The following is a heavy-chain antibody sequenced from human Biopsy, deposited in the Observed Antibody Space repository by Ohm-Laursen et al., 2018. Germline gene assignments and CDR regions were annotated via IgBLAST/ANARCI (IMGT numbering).Heavy chain of an antibody. J-gene: IGHJ4*02. CDR3: AREGGGLLPIRLTDF. CDR1: GESFSDYY. D-gene: IGHD1-26*01. CDR2: INHRGRS. V-gene: IGHV4-34*01. Sequence: SDTLSLTCEVSGESFSDYYWSWIRQSPGKGLEWIGEINHRGRSSYSPSLQSRVTISVDASKNQFSLNMKSVTAADMAVYFCAREGGGLLPIRLTDFWGPGMMVTVSS.